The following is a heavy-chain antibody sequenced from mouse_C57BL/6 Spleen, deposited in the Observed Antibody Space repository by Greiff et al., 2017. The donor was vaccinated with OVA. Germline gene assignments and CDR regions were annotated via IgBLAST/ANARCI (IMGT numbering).Heavy chain of an antibody. CDR2: IYPGDGDT. Sequence: VQLQQSGAELVKPGASVKISCKASGYAFSSYWMNWVKQRPGKGLEWIGQIYPGDGDTNYNGKFKGKATLTADKSSSTAYMQLSSLTSEDSAVYFCARGNYDYAVDYWGQGTSVTVSS. CDR3: ARGNYDYAVDY. J-gene: IGHJ4*01. V-gene: IGHV1-80*01. CDR1: GYAFSSYW. D-gene: IGHD2-4*01.